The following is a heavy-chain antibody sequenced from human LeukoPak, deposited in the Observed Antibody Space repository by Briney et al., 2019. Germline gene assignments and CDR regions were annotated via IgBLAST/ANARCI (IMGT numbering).Heavy chain of an antibody. Sequence: GGSLRLSCAASGFTFSNTWMNWVRQAPGKGLEWVGRIKSEIDGGATDYAAPAQGRFTISRDDSQATLYLQMNSLKTEDTAVYYCTTGGSVIVARTRAFDIWGQGTMVTVSS. CDR2: IKSEIDGGAT. D-gene: IGHD5-12*01. CDR3: TTGGSVIVARTRAFDI. CDR1: GFTFSNTW. J-gene: IGHJ3*02. V-gene: IGHV3-15*07.